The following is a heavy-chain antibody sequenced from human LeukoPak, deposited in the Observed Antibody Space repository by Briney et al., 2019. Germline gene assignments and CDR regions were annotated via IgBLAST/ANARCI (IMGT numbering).Heavy chain of an antibody. J-gene: IGHJ4*02. Sequence: GGSLRLSCAASGFTFSNVWMSWVRQAPGKGLEWVANIKQDGGEKNYADSVEGRFTISRDNAKNSLYLQMNSLRAEVTAGYYCATGGSSRMAYGGQGALVTVSS. V-gene: IGHV3-7*01. D-gene: IGHD2-2*01. CDR1: GFTFSNVW. CDR2: IKQDGGEK. CDR3: ATGGSSRMAY.